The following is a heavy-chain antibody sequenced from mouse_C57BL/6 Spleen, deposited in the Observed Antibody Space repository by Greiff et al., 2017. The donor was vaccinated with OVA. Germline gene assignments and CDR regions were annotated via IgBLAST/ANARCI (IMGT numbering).Heavy chain of an antibody. CDR3: ARAMKSSDAMDY. V-gene: IGHV1-82*01. CDR1: GYAFSSSW. CDR2: IYPGDGDT. J-gene: IGHJ4*01. D-gene: IGHD3-1*01. Sequence: VQLQQSGPELVKPGASVKISCKASGYAFSSSWLNWVKQRPGKGLAWIGRIYPGDGDTNYHGKFKGKATLTADKSYRTAYMPLSSLTSEDAAVYFCARAMKSSDAMDYWGQGTSVTVSS.